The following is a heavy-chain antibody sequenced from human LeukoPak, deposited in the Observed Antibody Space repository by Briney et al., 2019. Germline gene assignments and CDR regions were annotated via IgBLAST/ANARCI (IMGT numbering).Heavy chain of an antibody. Sequence: SETLSLTCTVSGGSISSSRYFWGWIRQPPGKGLEWIGSIYNSVRTYYNPSLKSRVTISVDTSKNQFSLKLTSVTAADTAVYYCARAPGTTFDYWGHGNMVTVSS. V-gene: IGHV4-39*01. CDR2: IYNSVRT. J-gene: IGHJ4*01. D-gene: IGHD4-17*01. CDR1: GGSISSSRYF. CDR3: ARAPGTTFDY.